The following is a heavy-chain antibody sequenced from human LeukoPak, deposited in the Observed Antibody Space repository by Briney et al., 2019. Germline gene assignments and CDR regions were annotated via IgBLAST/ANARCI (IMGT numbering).Heavy chain of an antibody. CDR1: GYTFTSYA. V-gene: IGHV7-4-1*02. CDR2: INTNTGNP. CDR3: ARVPPPMVRGVTPDFDY. J-gene: IGHJ4*02. Sequence: ASVKVSCKASGYTFTSYAMNWVRQAPGQGLEWMGWINTNTGNPTYAQGFTGRFVFSLDTSVSTAYLQISSLKAEDTAVYYCARVPPPMVRGVTPDFDYWGQGTLVTVSS. D-gene: IGHD3-10*01.